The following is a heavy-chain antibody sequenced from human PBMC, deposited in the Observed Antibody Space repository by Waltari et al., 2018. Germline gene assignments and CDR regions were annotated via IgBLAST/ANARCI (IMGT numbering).Heavy chain of an antibody. V-gene: IGHV3-23*01. Sequence: EVQLLESGGGLVQPGGSLRLSCPASGFTFSSYAMSWVRQAPGKGLEWVSAISGSGGSTYYADSVKGRFTISRDNSKNTLYLQMNSLRAEDTAVYYCAKSSAPYSGYDPFLRTYGMDVWGQGTTVTVSS. CDR1: GFTFSSYA. CDR3: AKSSAPYSGYDPFLRTYGMDV. CDR2: ISGSGGST. J-gene: IGHJ6*02. D-gene: IGHD5-12*01.